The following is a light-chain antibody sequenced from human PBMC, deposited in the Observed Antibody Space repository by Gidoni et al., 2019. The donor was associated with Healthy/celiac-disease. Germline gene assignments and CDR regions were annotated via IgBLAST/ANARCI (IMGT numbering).Light chain of an antibody. CDR2: GAS. CDR3: QQCNNWPPT. V-gene: IGKV3-15*01. Sequence: EIVITQSPATLSVSPGARATLSCRASQRVSSNLAWYQQKPGQAPRLLIYGASTRATGIPARFSGSGSGTEFTLTISSLQSEDFAVYYCQQCNNWPPTFGQGTKVEIK. CDR1: QRVSSN. J-gene: IGKJ1*01.